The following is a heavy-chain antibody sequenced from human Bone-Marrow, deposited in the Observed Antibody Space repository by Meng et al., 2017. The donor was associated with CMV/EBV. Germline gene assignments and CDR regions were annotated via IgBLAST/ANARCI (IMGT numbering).Heavy chain of an antibody. CDR3: AREGSYIVGRQSDAFDI. Sequence: GESLKISCAASGFTFSSYWMHWVRQTPGKGLVWVSRINGDGKSTRHADSVKGRFTISRDNAKNTLYLQMNSLRAEDTALYYCAREGSYIVGRQSDAFDIWGQGTMVTGSS. D-gene: IGHD3-22*01. V-gene: IGHV3-74*01. CDR2: INGDGKST. CDR1: GFTFSSYW. J-gene: IGHJ3*02.